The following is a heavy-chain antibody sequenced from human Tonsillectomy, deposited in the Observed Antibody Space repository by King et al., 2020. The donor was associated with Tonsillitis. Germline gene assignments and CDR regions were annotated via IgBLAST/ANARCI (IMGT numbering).Heavy chain of an antibody. J-gene: IGHJ4*02. CDR3: ARDEGGFDY. CDR2: IYSGGCT. Sequence: VQLVESGGGLVQPGGSLRLSCAASGFTVSSNYMSWVRQAPGEGLEWVSVIYSGGCTYYADSVKGRFTISRENSKNTPYLQMNSLRAEDTAVYYCARDEGGFDYWGQGTLVTVSS. V-gene: IGHV3-66*01. CDR1: GFTVSSNY.